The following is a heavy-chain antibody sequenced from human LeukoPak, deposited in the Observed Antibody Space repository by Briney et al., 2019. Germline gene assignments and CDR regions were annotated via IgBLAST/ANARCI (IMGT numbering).Heavy chain of an antibody. V-gene: IGHV3-30*02. CDR1: GFTFRTSA. J-gene: IGHJ4*02. CDR3: AKDEAAAGVDFDY. Sequence: GGSLRLSCAASGFTFRTSAMHWVRQAPGKGLEWVAFIRSDGSVKYYADSVRGRFTISRDNSKNTLYLQINSLRAEDTAVYYCAKDEAAAGVDFDYWGQGTLVTVYS. D-gene: IGHD6-13*01. CDR2: IRSDGSVK.